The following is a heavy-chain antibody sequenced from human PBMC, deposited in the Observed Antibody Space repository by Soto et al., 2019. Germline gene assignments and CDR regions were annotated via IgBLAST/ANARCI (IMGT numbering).Heavy chain of an antibody. CDR1: GGSISSSNW. V-gene: IGHV4-4*02. CDR2: IYYSGST. CDR3: ARNRLEITIFGVVIAHWFDP. J-gene: IGHJ5*02. D-gene: IGHD3-3*01. Sequence: SETLSLTCAVSGGSISSSNWWSWVRQPPGKGLEWIGEIYYSGSTYYNPSLKSRVTISVDTSKNQFSLKLSSVTAADTAVYYCARNRLEITIFGVVIAHWFDPWGQGTLVTVSS.